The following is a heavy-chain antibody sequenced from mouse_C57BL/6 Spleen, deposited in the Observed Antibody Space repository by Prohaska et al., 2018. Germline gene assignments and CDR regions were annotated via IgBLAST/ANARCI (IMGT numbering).Heavy chain of an antibody. CDR1: GYTFTTYG. J-gene: IGHJ4*01. CDR2: INTYSGVP. CDR3: ARDHTRAMDY. Sequence: QIQLAQSGPELKKPGETVKISCKASGYTFTTYGMSWVKQAPGKGLKWMGWINTYSGVPTYADDFKGRFACSLETSASTAYLQINNHKNEDTATYFCARDHTRAMDYWGQGTSVTVSS. V-gene: IGHV9-3*01.